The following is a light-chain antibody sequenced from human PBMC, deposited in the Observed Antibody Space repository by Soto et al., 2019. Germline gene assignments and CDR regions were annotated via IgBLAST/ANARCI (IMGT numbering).Light chain of an antibody. CDR1: SDYSNYA. J-gene: IGLJ3*02. CDR2: VNSDGSH. V-gene: IGLV4-69*01. Sequence: QLVLTQSPSASASLGASVKLTCTLSSDYSNYAIAWHQQHPEKGPRYLMKVNSDGSHKRGDGIPDRFSGSSSGAERYLIISSLQSEDEADYHCQTWGAGPGVFGGGTKLTVL. CDR3: QTWGAGPGV.